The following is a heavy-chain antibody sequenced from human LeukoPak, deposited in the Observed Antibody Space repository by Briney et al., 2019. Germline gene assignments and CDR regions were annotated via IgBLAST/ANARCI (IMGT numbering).Heavy chain of an antibody. J-gene: IGHJ6*02. CDR1: GFTFSSYA. CDR2: ISYDGSNK. D-gene: IGHD2-2*01. V-gene: IGHV3-30-3*01. Sequence: GGSLRLSCAASGFTFSSYATHWVRQAPGKGLEWVAVISYDGSNKYYADSVKGRFTISRDNFKNTLYLQMNSLRAEDTAVYYCARDRQYQLSYGMDVWGQGTTVTVSS. CDR3: ARDRQYQLSYGMDV.